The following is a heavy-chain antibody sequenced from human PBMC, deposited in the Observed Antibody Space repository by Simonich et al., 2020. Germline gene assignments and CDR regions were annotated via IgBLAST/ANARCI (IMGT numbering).Heavy chain of an antibody. CDR3: ACLGTGDAFDI. D-gene: IGHD3-9*01. CDR1: GFTFSSYW. V-gene: IGHV3-7*01. CDR2: IKQDGSEK. Sequence: EVQLVESGGGLVQPGGSLRLSCAASGFTFSSYWMSWVRQAPGRGREWVANIKQDGSEKYYVDSGKGRFTISRDNAKNSLYLQMNSLRAEDTAVYYCACLGTGDAFDIWGQGTMVTVSS. J-gene: IGHJ3*02.